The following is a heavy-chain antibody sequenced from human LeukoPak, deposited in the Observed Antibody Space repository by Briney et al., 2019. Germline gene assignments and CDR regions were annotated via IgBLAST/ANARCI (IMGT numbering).Heavy chain of an antibody. Sequence: GGSLRLSCAASGFTFSSYEMNWVRQAPGKELEWVSYISSSGSTIYYADSVKGRFTISRDNAKNSLYLQMNSLRAEDTAVYYCARDSYYYDSSGYYYDYWGQGTLVTVSS. J-gene: IGHJ4*02. CDR2: ISSSGSTI. CDR1: GFTFSSYE. V-gene: IGHV3-48*03. CDR3: ARDSYYYDSSGYYYDY. D-gene: IGHD3-22*01.